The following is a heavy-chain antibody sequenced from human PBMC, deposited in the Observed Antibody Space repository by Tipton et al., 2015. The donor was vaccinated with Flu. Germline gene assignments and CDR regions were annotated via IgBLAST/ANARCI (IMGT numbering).Heavy chain of an antibody. D-gene: IGHD6-13*01. CDR3: ARLSSSWYHQLDN. CDR1: GGSISSSNYY. Sequence: TLSLTCTVSGGSISSSNYYWGWNRQPPGKGLEWIGSIYYSGRTYYNPSLKSRVTISVDTSKNQFSLRLSSVTAADTAVYYCARLSSSWYHQLDNWGQGTLDTVSS. J-gene: IGHJ4*02. CDR2: IYYSGRT. V-gene: IGHV4-39*07.